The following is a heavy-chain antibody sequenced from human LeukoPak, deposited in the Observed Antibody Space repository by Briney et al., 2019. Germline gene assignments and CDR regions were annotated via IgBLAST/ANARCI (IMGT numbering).Heavy chain of an antibody. D-gene: IGHD1-26*01. Sequence: SETLSLTCTVSGGSISSYYWNWIRQPAGKGLEWIGRIYTSGSTNYNPSLKSRVTISVDTSKNQFSLKLSSVTATDTAVYYCGRVEVGPTNIDYWGQGTLVTVSS. CDR1: GGSISSYY. V-gene: IGHV4-4*07. J-gene: IGHJ4*02. CDR2: IYTSGST. CDR3: GRVEVGPTNIDY.